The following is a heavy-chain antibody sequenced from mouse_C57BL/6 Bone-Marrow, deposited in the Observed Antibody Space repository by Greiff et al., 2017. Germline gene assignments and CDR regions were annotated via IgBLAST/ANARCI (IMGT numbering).Heavy chain of an antibody. CDR2: IFPGSGST. J-gene: IGHJ4*01. Sequence: QVQLQQSGPELVKPGASVKISCKASGYTFSDYYINWVKQRPGQGLEWIGWIFPGSGSTYYNEKFKGEATLSVDKSSRTAYRELSSLTSEDSAVDCCARSYDYDDYTMDYWGQGTSVTVSS. CDR1: GYTFSDYY. CDR3: ARSYDYDDYTMDY. D-gene: IGHD2-4*01. V-gene: IGHV1-75*01.